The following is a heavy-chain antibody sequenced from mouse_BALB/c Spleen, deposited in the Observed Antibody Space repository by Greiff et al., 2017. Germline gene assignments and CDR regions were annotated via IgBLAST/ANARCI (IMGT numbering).Heavy chain of an antibody. CDR2: ISSGSSTI. CDR3: ARTGDGYYGWYFDV. Sequence: EVNVVESGGGLVQPGGSRKLSCAASGFTFSSFGMHWVRQAPEKGLEWVAYISSGSSTIYYADTVKGRFTISRDNPKNTLFLQMTSLRSEDTAMYYCARTGDGYYGWYFDVWGAGTTVTVSS. D-gene: IGHD2-3*01. CDR1: GFTFSSFG. J-gene: IGHJ1*01. V-gene: IGHV5-17*02.